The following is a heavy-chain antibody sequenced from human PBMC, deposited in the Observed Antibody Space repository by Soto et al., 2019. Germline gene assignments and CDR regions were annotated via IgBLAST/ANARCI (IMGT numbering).Heavy chain of an antibody. J-gene: IGHJ6*02. Sequence: GASVKVSCKASGGTFSSYAISWERQAPGQGLEWMGGIIPIFGTANYAQKFQGRVTITADESTSTAYMELSSLRSEDTAVYYCARDPFYCSSTSCYTGSYYYYYGMNVWGQGTTVTVSS. CDR3: ARDPFYCSSTSCYTGSYYYYYGMNV. D-gene: IGHD2-2*02. CDR1: GGTFSSYA. V-gene: IGHV1-69*13. CDR2: IIPIFGTA.